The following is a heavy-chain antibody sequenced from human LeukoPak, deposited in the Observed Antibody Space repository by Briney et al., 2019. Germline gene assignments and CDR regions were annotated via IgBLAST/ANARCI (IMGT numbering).Heavy chain of an antibody. Sequence: SETLSLTCAVSGTSITSSYWSWIRQPPGKGLEHIGYIYYTGVTNYSPSLKSRVTMSLDTSKNQFSLRLTSVTAADTAIYYCARTARLPNSWGQGTLVTVSS. J-gene: IGHJ4*02. CDR1: GTSITSSY. D-gene: IGHD6-25*01. CDR3: ARTARLPNS. V-gene: IGHV4-59*01. CDR2: IYYTGVT.